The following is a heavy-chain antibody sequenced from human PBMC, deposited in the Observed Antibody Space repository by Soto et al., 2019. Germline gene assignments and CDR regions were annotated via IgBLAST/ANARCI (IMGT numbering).Heavy chain of an antibody. J-gene: IGHJ4*02. D-gene: IGHD3-9*01. CDR3: ARLVSYYDILTGSLYYFDY. CDR2: IYYSGST. V-gene: IGHV4-30-4*01. Sequence: SETLSLTCTVSGGSISSGDYYWSWIRQPPGKGLEWIGYIYYSGSTYYNPSLKSRVTISVDTSKNQFSLKLSSVTAADTAVYYCARLVSYYDILTGSLYYFDYWGQGTLVTVSS. CDR1: GGSISSGDYY.